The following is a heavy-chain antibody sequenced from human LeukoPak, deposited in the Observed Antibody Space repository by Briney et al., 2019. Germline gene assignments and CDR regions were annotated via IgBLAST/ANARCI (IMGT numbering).Heavy chain of an antibody. J-gene: IGHJ4*02. CDR1: GFTFSSYS. V-gene: IGHV3-7*01. D-gene: IGHD5-12*01. Sequence: GGSLRLSCAASGFTFSSYSMAWVRQAPGKGLEWVANIRQDGSGIEYVDSVKGRFTISRDNAKNSLYLQMNSLRAEDTAVYYCARPVDIVATTPGFDYWGQGTLVTVSS. CDR3: ARPVDIVATTPGFDY. CDR2: IRQDGSGI.